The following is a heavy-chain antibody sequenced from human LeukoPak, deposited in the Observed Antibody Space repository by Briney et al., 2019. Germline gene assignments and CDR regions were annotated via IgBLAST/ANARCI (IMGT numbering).Heavy chain of an antibody. D-gene: IGHD4-11*01. J-gene: IGHJ4*02. CDR2: ISEGGANT. CDR1: GFTFSTYA. V-gene: IGHV3-23*01. Sequence: PGGSLRLSCAASGFTFSTYAMTWVRQAPGQGLEWVSGISEGGANTYYADSVKGRFTISRDNSKNSLYLQMNSLRAEDTAVYYCARRERGSTVTTLFYYFDYWGQGTLVTVSS. CDR3: ARRERGSTVTTLFYYFDY.